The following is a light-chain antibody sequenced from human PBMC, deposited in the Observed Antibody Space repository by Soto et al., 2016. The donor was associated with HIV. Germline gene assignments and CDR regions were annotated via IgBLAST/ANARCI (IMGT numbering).Light chain of an antibody. CDR1: QSISDY. CDR2: AAS. Sequence: DIQMTQSPASLSASVGDRVSITCRASQSISDYLNWYQHKTGKAPKLLIFAASNLQSGVPSRFSGSGSRTDFTLTISSLQPEDFASYYCQQSYTTPLTFGGGPGWRSN. J-gene: IGKJ4*01. CDR3: QQSYTTPLT. V-gene: IGKV1-39*01.